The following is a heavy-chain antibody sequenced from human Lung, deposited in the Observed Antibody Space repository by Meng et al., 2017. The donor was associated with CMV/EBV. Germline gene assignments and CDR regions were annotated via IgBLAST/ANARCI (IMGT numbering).Heavy chain of an antibody. V-gene: IGHV1-8*01. J-gene: IGHJ6*02. CDR2: MNPNSVNT. D-gene: IGHD3-3*01. Sequence: ASVKVSCKASGYTFTSYDIDWVRQDTGQGLEWMGRMNPNSVNTGYAQKFQGRVTMTRNTTISTAYMELSILRSEHTAMYYCASCSKRRDFWRCYCYGMDVWGQGTTVTVPS. CDR3: ASCSKRRDFWRCYCYGMDV. CDR1: GYTFTSYD.